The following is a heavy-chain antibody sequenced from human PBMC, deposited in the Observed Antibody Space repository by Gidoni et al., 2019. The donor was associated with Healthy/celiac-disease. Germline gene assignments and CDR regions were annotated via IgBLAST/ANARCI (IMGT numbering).Heavy chain of an antibody. V-gene: IGHV3-49*03. D-gene: IGHD4-17*01. J-gene: IGHJ4*02. Sequence: EVQLVESGGGLVQPGRSLRLSCTASGFTFGDYAMSWFRQAPGKGLEWVGFIRSKAYGGTTEYAASVKGRFTISRDDSKSIAYLQMNSLKTEDTAVYYCTRYTVTTGDYWGQGTLVTVSS. CDR3: TRYTVTTGDY. CDR1: GFTFGDYA. CDR2: IRSKAYGGTT.